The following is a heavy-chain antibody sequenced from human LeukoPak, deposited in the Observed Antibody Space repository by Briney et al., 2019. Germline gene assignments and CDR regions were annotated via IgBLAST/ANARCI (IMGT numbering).Heavy chain of an antibody. CDR1: GFTFSSYG. V-gene: IGHV3-30*18. J-gene: IGHJ4*02. D-gene: IGHD3-10*01. CDR3: AKGSQGLLWFGLEYYFDY. Sequence: GGSLRLSCAASGFTFSSYGMHWVRQAPGKGLEWVAVISYDGSNKYYADSVKGRFTISRDNSKNTLYLQMNSLRAEDTAVYYCAKGSQGLLWFGLEYYFDYWGQGTLVTVSS. CDR2: ISYDGSNK.